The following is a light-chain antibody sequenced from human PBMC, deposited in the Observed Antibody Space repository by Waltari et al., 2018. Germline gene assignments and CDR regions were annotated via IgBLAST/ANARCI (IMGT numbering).Light chain of an antibody. Sequence: EILWTHSPGTLSFSPEGKATLSCRASQSVSRTLAWYQQKPGQAPRLLIYGASTRATGIPEKFSGGGSGTDFSLTISRVEPEDFALYYCQHYVRLPATFGQGTKVEIK. CDR3: QHYVRLPAT. J-gene: IGKJ1*01. CDR2: GAS. CDR1: QSVSRT. V-gene: IGKV3-20*01.